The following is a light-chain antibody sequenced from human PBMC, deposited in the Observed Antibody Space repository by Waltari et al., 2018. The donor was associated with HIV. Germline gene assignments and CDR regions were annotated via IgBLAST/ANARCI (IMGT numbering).Light chain of an antibody. CDR2: DAS. J-gene: IGKJ4*01. V-gene: IGKV3-11*01. CDR3: QQGSGWPPAFS. CDR1: QSISGA. Sequence: EVPLTQSPATLSLSPGESATLSCRASQSISGAVAWYQQKPGQAPRLLIYDASRRYTGIPVRFRGSGSGTDFTLTISSLEPEDFAIYYCQQGSGWPPAFSFGGCTRVDIK.